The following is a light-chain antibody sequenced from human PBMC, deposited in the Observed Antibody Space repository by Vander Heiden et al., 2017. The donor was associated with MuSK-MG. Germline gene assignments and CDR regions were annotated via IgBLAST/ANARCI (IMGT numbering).Light chain of an antibody. V-gene: IGKV1-39*01. CDR2: AAS. CDR1: QTMSNY. J-gene: IGKJ5*01. Sequence: DLQMTQSPSSLSASVGDRVTITCRASQTMSNYVNWYQQKPGKAPKLRIYAASSLQSGVPSRFSAAGSGTDFTLTISSLQPDDFATYDCQQGLNTRITFAHGRRLKI. CDR3: QQGLNTRIT.